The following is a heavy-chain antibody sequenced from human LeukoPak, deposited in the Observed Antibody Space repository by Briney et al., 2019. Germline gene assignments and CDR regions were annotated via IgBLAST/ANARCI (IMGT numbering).Heavy chain of an antibody. Sequence: PSETLSLTCTVSGGSISSYFWSWIRQPPGKGLEWIGYLFYSGSTNYNPSLKSRVTISVDTSKTQFSLRLRSVTAADTAVYYCAGGRLGGLFDYWGQGTLVTVSS. CDR1: GGSISSYF. CDR3: AGGRLGGLFDY. V-gene: IGHV4-59*01. D-gene: IGHD3-9*01. CDR2: LFYSGST. J-gene: IGHJ4*02.